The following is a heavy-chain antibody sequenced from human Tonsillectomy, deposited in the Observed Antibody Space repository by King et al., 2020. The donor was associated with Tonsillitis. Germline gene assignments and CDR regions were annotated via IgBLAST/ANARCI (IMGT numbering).Heavy chain of an antibody. CDR1: GDSISSGGYS. CDR2: IYQSGST. Sequence: QLQESGSGLVKASQTLSLTCTVSGDSISSGGYSWRWIRQPPGKGLEWIGYIYQSGSTYYNPSLKSRVTISVDRSKNQFSLKVSSVTAADTAVYYCARALGSLFDYWGQGTLVTVSS. CDR3: ARALGSLFDY. D-gene: IGHD1-26*01. J-gene: IGHJ4*02. V-gene: IGHV4-30-2*01.